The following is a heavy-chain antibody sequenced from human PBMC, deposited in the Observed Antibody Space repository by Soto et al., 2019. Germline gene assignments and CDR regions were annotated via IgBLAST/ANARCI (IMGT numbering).Heavy chain of an antibody. CDR2: ISAYNGNT. Sequence: GAAVKVSCKASGYTFTSYGISWVRQAPGQGLEWMGWISAYNGNTNYAQKLQGRVTMTTDTSTSTAYMELRSLRSDDTAVYYCARGEIQRWPYYCYYGMDVWGQGTPVTVPS. D-gene: IGHD5-18*01. CDR3: ARGEIQRWPYYCYYGMDV. J-gene: IGHJ6*02. CDR1: GYTFTSYG. V-gene: IGHV1-18*04.